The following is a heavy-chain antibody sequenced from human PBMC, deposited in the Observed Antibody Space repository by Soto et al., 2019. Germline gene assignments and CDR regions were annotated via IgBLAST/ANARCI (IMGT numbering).Heavy chain of an antibody. D-gene: IGHD4-4*01. CDR1: GFTVSSNY. CDR3: ARGNRPEATVTDYYFDY. Sequence: GGSLRLSCAASGFTVSSNYMSWVRQAPGKGLEWVSVIYSGGSTYYADSVKGRFTISRDNSKNTLYLQMNSLRAEDTAVYYCARGNRPEATVTDYYFDYWGQGTLVTVSS. V-gene: IGHV3-66*01. J-gene: IGHJ4*02. CDR2: IYSGGST.